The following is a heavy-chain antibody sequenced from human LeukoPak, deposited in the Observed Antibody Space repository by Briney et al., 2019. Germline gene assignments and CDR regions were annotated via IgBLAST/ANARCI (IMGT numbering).Heavy chain of an antibody. CDR3: ATDYDILTGYLPAHY. Sequence: PGGSLRLSCAASGFTFSSYWMSWVRQAPGKGLEWVANIKQDGSEKYYVDSVKARFTISRDNAKNSLYLQMNSLRAEDTAVYYCATDYDILTGYLPAHYWGQGTLVTVSS. CDR1: GFTFSSYW. D-gene: IGHD3-9*01. J-gene: IGHJ4*02. V-gene: IGHV3-7*03. CDR2: IKQDGSEK.